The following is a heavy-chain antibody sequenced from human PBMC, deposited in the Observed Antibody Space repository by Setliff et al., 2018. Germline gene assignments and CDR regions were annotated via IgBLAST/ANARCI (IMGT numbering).Heavy chain of an antibody. V-gene: IGHV1-69*10. CDR1: GGTFSSYA. Sequence: SVKVSCKASGGTFSSYAISWVRQAPGQGLEWMGGIIPIFGIANYAQKLQGRVTMTTDTSTSTAYMELRSLRSDDTAVYYCARDYPADSSGWYPYYYGMDVWGQGTTVTVSS. D-gene: IGHD6-19*01. CDR3: ARDYPADSSGWYPYYYGMDV. CDR2: IIPIFGIA. J-gene: IGHJ6*02.